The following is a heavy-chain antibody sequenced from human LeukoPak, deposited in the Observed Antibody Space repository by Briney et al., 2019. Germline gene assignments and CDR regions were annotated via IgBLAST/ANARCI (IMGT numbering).Heavy chain of an antibody. D-gene: IGHD3-22*01. J-gene: IGHJ3*02. CDR3: ARDISGYYYDSLGAFDI. CDR2: ISYDGSNK. Sequence: GGSLRLSCAASGFTFSSYAMHWVRQAPGKGLEWVAVISYDGSNKYYADSVKGRFTISRDNSKNTLYLQMNSLRAEDTAVYYCARDISGYYYDSLGAFDIWGQGTMVTVSS. CDR1: GFTFSSYA. V-gene: IGHV3-30-3*01.